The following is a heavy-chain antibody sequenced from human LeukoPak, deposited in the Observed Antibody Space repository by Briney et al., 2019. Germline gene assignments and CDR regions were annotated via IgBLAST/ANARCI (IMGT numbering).Heavy chain of an antibody. D-gene: IGHD6-19*01. CDR3: ARDKNHNDNSDPKYHFDH. CDR1: GDSLTTYG. V-gene: IGHV1-18*01. CDR2: ISAYNGHT. Sequence: ASVKVSCKASGDSLTTYGISWVRQAPGQGLEWMGGISAYNGHTTYAQKFQGRVTMTTDTSTNTAYMELRSLRSDDTAVYYCARDKNHNDNSDPKYHFDHWGQGTRVTVSS. J-gene: IGHJ4*02.